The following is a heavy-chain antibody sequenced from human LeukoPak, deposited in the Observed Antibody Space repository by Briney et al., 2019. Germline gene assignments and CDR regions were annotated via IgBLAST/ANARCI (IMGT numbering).Heavy chain of an antibody. D-gene: IGHD6-19*01. J-gene: IGHJ3*02. CDR2: ISGSGGGT. CDR3: AKLAAWLTIADAFDI. V-gene: IGHV3-23*01. CDR1: GFALSSYA. Sequence: PGGSLRLSCAASGFALSSYAMSWVRQAPGKGLEWVSAISGSGGGTYYADSVKGRFTISRDNSKNTLYLQMNSLRAEDTAVYYCAKLAAWLTIADAFDIWGQGTMVTVSS.